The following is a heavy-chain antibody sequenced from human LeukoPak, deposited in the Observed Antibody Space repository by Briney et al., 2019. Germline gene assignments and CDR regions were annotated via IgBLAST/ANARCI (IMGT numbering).Heavy chain of an antibody. J-gene: IGHJ4*02. D-gene: IGHD3-10*01. V-gene: IGHV1-18*01. CDR3: ARLKYYYGSGSYPAYYFDY. CDR1: GYTFTSYG. CDR2: ISAYNGST. Sequence: GASVKVSCKASGYTFTSYGISWVRQAPGQGLEWMGWISAYNGSTNYAQKLQGRVTMTTDTSTSTAYMELRSLRSDDTAVYYCARLKYYYGSGSYPAYYFDYWGQGTLVTVSS.